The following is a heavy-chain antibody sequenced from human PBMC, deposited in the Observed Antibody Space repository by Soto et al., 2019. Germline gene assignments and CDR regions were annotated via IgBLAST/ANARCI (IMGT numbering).Heavy chain of an antibody. CDR1: GGSIRTTSYY. J-gene: IGHJ2*01. CDR3: ARWVVAASAYWYFDL. Sequence: QLQESGPGLVKPSETLSLTCTVSGGSIRTTSYYWGWIRQSPGKGLEWIGSIFHSGATNYNPSLKSRVSICVDTSKNQFSLEMNFVTAADTAVYYCARWVVAASAYWYFDLWGRGTLVPVSS. V-gene: IGHV4-39*01. D-gene: IGHD2-15*01. CDR2: IFHSGAT.